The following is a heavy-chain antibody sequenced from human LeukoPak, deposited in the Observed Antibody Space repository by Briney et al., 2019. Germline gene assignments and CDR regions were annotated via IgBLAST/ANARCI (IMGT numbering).Heavy chain of an antibody. V-gene: IGHV3-64D*06. D-gene: IGHD6-19*01. CDR2: ISSNGGST. CDR1: EFTFSVSA. CDR3: VKGGYSSGWYADY. Sequence: GGSLRLSCSASEFTFSVSAMHWVRQAPGKGLEYIAAISSNGGSTYYADSVKGRFTISRDNSKNTLYLQISTLRAEDTALYYCVKGGYSSGWYADYWGQGALVTVSS. J-gene: IGHJ4*02.